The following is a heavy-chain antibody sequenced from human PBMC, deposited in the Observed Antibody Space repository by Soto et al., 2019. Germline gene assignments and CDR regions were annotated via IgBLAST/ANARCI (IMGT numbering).Heavy chain of an antibody. Sequence: EVQLVESGGGLVKPGGSLRLSCAASGFTFSSYSMNWVRQAPGKGLELVASISSSSSYIYYADSVKGRFTISRDNAKNSLYLQMNSLRAEDTAVYYCARDSYSSGWTHYYGMDVWGQGTTVTVSS. CDR3: ARDSYSSGWTHYYGMDV. CDR2: ISSSSSYI. J-gene: IGHJ6*02. V-gene: IGHV3-21*01. CDR1: GFTFSSYS. D-gene: IGHD6-19*01.